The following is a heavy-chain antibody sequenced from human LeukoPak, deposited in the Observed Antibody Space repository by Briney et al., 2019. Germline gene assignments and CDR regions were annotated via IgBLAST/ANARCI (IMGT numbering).Heavy chain of an antibody. D-gene: IGHD2-21*01. CDR1: GFTFSSYS. CDR3: AKGPRGVINDAFDI. Sequence: GGSLRLSCAASGFTFSSYSMNWVRQAPGKGLDWVSVTSGSGGGTYYADSVKGRFTISRDNSRNTLYLQMNSLRAEDTAVYYCAKGPRGVINDAFDIWGQGTMVTVSS. J-gene: IGHJ3*02. V-gene: IGHV3-23*01. CDR2: TSGSGGGT.